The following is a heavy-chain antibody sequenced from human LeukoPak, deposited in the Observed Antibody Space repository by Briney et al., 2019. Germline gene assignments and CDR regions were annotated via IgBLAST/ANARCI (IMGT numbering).Heavy chain of an antibody. J-gene: IGHJ4*02. CDR1: GFTFSSYA. CDR3: AKGDYYDSSGHIVY. D-gene: IGHD3-22*01. Sequence: GRSLRLSCAAPGFTFSSYAMTWVRQAPGKGLERVSAISGRGDRTYYADSVKGRFTISRDNSKNTLYLQMNSLRADDAAVYYCAKGDYYDSSGHIVYWGQGTLVTVSS. V-gene: IGHV3-23*01. CDR2: ISGRGDRT.